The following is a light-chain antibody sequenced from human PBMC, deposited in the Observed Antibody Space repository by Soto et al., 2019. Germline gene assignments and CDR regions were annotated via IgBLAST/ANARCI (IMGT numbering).Light chain of an antibody. CDR3: LLFYRGAQVWV. V-gene: IGLV7-43*01. CDR1: TVAVISSHY. J-gene: IGLJ3*02. Sequence: QAVVTQEPSLTVSPGGTVTLTCASSTVAVISSHYPNWFQQKPGQPPRTLIYNTSNTHSWTPARFSGSLLGGKAALTVSDVQPDDEADYYCLLFYRGAQVWVSGGGTKLTVL. CDR2: NTS.